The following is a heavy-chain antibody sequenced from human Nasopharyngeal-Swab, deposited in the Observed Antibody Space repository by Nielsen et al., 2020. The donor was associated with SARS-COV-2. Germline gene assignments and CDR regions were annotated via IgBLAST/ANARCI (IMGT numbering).Heavy chain of an antibody. J-gene: IGHJ3*02. CDR3: AKDISPGFCRGRSCYGGSFNR. V-gene: IGHV3-9*01. CDR2: ITSNSETI. CDR1: GFTFDNYA. D-gene: IGHD2-15*01. Sequence: SLKISCAASGFTFDNYAMHWVRQAPGKGLEWVSGITSNSETIGYAGSVRGRFTISRDNAKNSLYLQMNGLRAEDTAFYYCAKDISPGFCRGRSCYGGSFNRWGQGTMVTVSS.